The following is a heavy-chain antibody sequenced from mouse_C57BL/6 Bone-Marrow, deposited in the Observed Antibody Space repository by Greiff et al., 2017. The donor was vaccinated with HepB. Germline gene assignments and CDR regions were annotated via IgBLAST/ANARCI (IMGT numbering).Heavy chain of an antibody. CDR2: IWWDDDK. CDR3: ARKDLIYYYGSRGGDYAMDY. J-gene: IGHJ4*01. Sequence: QVTLKVSGPGILQPSQTLSLTCSFSGFSLSTFGMGVGWIRQPSGKGLEWLAHIWWDDDKYYNTALKSRLTISKDTSKNQVFLKIANVDTADTATYYCARKDLIYYYGSRGGDYAMDYWGQGTSVTVAS. V-gene: IGHV8-8*01. D-gene: IGHD1-1*01. CDR1: GFSLSTFGMG.